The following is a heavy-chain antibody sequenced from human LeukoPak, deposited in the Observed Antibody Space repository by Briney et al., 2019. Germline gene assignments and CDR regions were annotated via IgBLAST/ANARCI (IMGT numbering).Heavy chain of an antibody. CDR1: GFTFSYYT. CDR2: ISYDGSNE. D-gene: IGHD6-6*01. J-gene: IGHJ6*02. V-gene: IGHV3-30-3*01. CDR3: ARDLGLSIAARWYYCGMDV. Sequence: PGGSLRLSCAASGFTFSYYTMHWVRQAPGKGLEWVAVISYDGSNEYYADSVKGRFTISRDNAKNPLYLQMNSLRAEDTAVYYCARDLGLSIAARWYYCGMDVWGQGTTVTVSS.